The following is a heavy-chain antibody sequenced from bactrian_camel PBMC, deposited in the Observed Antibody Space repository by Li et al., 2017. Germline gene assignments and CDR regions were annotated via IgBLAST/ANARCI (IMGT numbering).Heavy chain of an antibody. V-gene: IGHV3S53*01. CDR1: GMSRSNYFA. Sequence: VQLVESGGGSVQSGGSLSLSCAIAGMSRSNYFANYCLAWFRQGLGNKREGVAMIDTSGHRTYYADSVNGRFTVSQDNAKNTVHLQMNSLKPEDTAMYFCAADPLCGSSCYSDGDSRGQGTQVTVS. CDR3: AADPLCGSSCYSDGDS. D-gene: IGHD6*01. J-gene: IGHJ4*01. CDR2: IDTSGHRT.